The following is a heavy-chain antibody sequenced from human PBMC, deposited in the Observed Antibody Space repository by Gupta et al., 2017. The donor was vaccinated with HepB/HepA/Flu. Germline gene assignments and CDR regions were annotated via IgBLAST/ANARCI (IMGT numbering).Heavy chain of an antibody. CDR3: ARERYGNDVWFEP. CDR1: GYTFASYG. D-gene: IGHD4-17*01. Sequence: GYTFASYGITWVRQAPGQGLEWMGWISAYTGDTNYAQNLQDRVTMTTDTSTSTAYMELRRLTYDDTAVYYCARERYGNDVWFEPWVHGTMV. J-gene: IGHJ5*02. CDR2: ISAYTGDT. V-gene: IGHV1-18*01.